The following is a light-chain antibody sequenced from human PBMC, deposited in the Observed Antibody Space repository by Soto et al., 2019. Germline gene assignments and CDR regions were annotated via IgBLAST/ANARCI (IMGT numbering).Light chain of an antibody. CDR2: EVN. CDR1: SSDVGDYNY. V-gene: IGLV2-14*01. Sequence: QSVLTQPASVSGSPGQSITISCTGTSSDVGDYNYVSWYQHHPGKAPKLIIYEVNNRPSGVSNRFSGSKSGSTASLTISGLQAEDEAHYYCSSYTSISTYVFGTGTQLTVL. CDR3: SSYTSISTYV. J-gene: IGLJ1*01.